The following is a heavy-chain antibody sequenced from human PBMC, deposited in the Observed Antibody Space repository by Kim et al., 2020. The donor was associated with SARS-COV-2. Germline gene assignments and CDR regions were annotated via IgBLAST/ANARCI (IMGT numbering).Heavy chain of an antibody. CDR2: ISGSGGST. D-gene: IGHD4-17*01. J-gene: IGHJ4*02. CDR3: AKGTNNDYGDLYFDY. V-gene: IGHV3-23*01. Sequence: GGSLRLSCAASGFTFSSYAMSWVRQAPGKGLEWVSAISGSGGSTYYADSVKGRFTISRVNSKNTLYLQMNSLRAEDTAVYYCAKGTNNDYGDLYFDYWGQGTLVTVSS. CDR1: GFTFSSYA.